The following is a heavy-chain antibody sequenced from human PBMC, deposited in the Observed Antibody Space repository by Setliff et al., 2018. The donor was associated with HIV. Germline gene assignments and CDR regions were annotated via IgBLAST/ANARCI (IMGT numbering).Heavy chain of an antibody. V-gene: IGHV1-18*01. Sequence: GASVKVSCKASGFTFNHYALSWVRQAPGQRPEWMGGTNPQSDIANYAQRFQGRVTMTTDTSTNTAYMELRSLKSDDTAVYYCAREVDGLELDHWGQGTLVTVSS. CDR2: TNPQSDIA. CDR1: GFTFNHYA. J-gene: IGHJ4*02. CDR3: AREVDGLELDH.